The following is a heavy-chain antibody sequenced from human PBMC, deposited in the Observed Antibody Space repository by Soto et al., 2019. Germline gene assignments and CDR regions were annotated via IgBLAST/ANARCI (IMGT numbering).Heavy chain of an antibody. D-gene: IGHD5-18*01. J-gene: IGHJ4*02. CDR3: TRGYSYVNFDY. CDR1: GGSFSGYY. Sequence: SETLSLTCAVYGGSFSGYYWSWIRQPPGKGLEWIGEINHSGSTNYNPSLKSRVTISVDTSKNQFSLKLSSVTAADTAVYYCTRGYSYVNFDYWGQGTLVTVSS. V-gene: IGHV4-34*01. CDR2: INHSGST.